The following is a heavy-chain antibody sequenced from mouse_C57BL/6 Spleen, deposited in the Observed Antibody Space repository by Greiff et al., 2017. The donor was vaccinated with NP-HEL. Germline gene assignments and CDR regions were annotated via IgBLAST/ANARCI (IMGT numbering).Heavy chain of an antibody. D-gene: IGHD1-1*01. J-gene: IGHJ2*01. CDR3: ARPTVVAPFDY. CDR2: INPSNGGT. V-gene: IGHV1-53*01. Sequence: VQLQQPGTELVKPGASVKLSCKASGYTFTSYWMHWVKQRHGQGLEWIGNINPSNGGTNYNEKFKRKATLTVDKSSSTAYMQLSSLTSEDSAVYYCARPTVVAPFDYWGQGTTLTVSS. CDR1: GYTFTSYW.